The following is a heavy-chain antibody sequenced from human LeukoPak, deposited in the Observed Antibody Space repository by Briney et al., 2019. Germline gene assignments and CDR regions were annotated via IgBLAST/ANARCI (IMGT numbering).Heavy chain of an antibody. CDR3: ARQGPNSEMGFDY. J-gene: IGHJ4*02. D-gene: IGHD2-21*01. V-gene: IGHV5-51*01. CDR1: GYSFTGYW. Sequence: GESLQISCKGSGYSFTGYWIGWVRPMPGKGLEWMGIIYPGDSDTRYSPSFQGQATISADKSISTAYLQWSSLKASDTAMYYCARQGPNSEMGFDYWGQGTLVTVSS. CDR2: IYPGDSDT.